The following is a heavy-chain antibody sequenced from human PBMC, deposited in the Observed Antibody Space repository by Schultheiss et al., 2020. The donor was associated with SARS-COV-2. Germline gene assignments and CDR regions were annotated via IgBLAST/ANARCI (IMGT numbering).Heavy chain of an antibody. CDR2: IFENGDT. Sequence: SETLSLTCAVYGGSFSGYYWSWIRQPPGKGLEWIGYIFENGDTYYNPSLKSRVTISVDTSKNQFSLKLSSVTAADTAVYYCARDDSSGYYYGKIDYWGQGTLVTVSS. J-gene: IGHJ4*02. D-gene: IGHD3-22*01. CDR3: ARDDSSGYYYGKIDY. V-gene: IGHV4-34*12. CDR1: GGSFSGYY.